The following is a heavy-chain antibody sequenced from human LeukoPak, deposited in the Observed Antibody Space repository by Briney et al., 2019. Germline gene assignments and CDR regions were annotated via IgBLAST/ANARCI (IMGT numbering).Heavy chain of an antibody. Sequence: GGSLRLSCAASGFTFSSYWMHWVRQAPGKGLVWVSRINSDGSSTRYADSVKGRFTISRDNAKNTLYPQMNSLRAEDTAVYYCARECSGDCWDAFDIWGQGTMVTVSS. V-gene: IGHV3-74*01. CDR1: GFTFSSYW. J-gene: IGHJ3*02. CDR2: INSDGSST. D-gene: IGHD2-21*02. CDR3: ARECSGDCWDAFDI.